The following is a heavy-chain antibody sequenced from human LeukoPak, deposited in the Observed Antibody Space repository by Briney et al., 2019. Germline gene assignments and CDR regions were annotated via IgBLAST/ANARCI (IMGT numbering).Heavy chain of an antibody. CDR1: GFTFSSYA. D-gene: IGHD3-22*01. V-gene: IGHV3-23*01. Sequence: PGGSLRLSCAASGFTFSSYAMSWVRQAPGKGLEWVSVISGSGGSTYYADSVKGRFTISRDNSKNTLYLQMNSLRAEDTAVYYCAADSSGYSYYFDYWGQGTLVTVSS. CDR3: AADSSGYSYYFDY. J-gene: IGHJ4*02. CDR2: ISGSGGST.